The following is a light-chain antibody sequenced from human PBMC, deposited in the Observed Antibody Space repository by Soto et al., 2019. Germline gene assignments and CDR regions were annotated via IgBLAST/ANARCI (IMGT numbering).Light chain of an antibody. CDR1: SSDVGGYNF. J-gene: IGLJ2*01. CDR3: SSYTTDSTLVV. Sequence: QSVLTQPASVSESPGQSITIPCTGTSSDVGGYNFVSWYQQYPGKAPKLIIYDVTNRPSGVSNRFSGSKSGNTASLTISGLQAEDEATYYCSSYTTDSTLVVFGGGTQLTVL. V-gene: IGLV2-14*03. CDR2: DVT.